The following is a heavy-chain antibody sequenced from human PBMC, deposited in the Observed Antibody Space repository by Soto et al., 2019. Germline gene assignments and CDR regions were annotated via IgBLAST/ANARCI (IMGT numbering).Heavy chain of an antibody. J-gene: IGHJ4*02. CDR2: IYWDDDK. Sequence: QITLKESAPTRVKPTQTLTLTCTFSGFSLTSRPLGVGWIRQPPGEALEWLAFIYWDDDKRYSPSLRSRLTITKDTSGNQVVPTMTNMDPVDTATYYCAHRLSGYNWNGGYFDYWGQGALVTVSS. D-gene: IGHD1-1*01. V-gene: IGHV2-5*02. CDR1: GFSLTSRPLG. CDR3: AHRLSGYNWNGGYFDY.